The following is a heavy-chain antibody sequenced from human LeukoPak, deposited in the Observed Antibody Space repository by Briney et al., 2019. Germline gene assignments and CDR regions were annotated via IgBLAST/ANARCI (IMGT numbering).Heavy chain of an antibody. Sequence: GGSLRLSCAASGFTFSSYAMSWVRQAPGKGLEWVSAISGSGGSTYYADSVKGRFTISRDNSKNTLYLQMNSLRAEDTAVYHCAKASEYYGSGSYAIGGFYWGQGTLVTVSS. V-gene: IGHV3-23*01. CDR2: ISGSGGST. CDR3: AKASEYYGSGSYAIGGFY. D-gene: IGHD3-10*01. CDR1: GFTFSSYA. J-gene: IGHJ4*02.